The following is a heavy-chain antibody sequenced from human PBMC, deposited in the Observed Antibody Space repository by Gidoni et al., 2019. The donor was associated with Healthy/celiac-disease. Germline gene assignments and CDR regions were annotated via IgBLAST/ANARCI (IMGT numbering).Heavy chain of an antibody. CDR2: IYTSGST. CDR1: GCSISSGCYY. Sequence: QVQLQESGPGLVNPSQTLSLTCTVSGCSISSGCYYLTSIRQPARKGREWIGRIYTSGSTNYNPSLKSRVTISVDTSKNQFSLKLSSVTAADTAVYYCARDGIGGPFDYWGQGTLVTVSS. CDR3: ARDGIGGPFDY. J-gene: IGHJ4*02. D-gene: IGHD1-26*01. V-gene: IGHV4-61*02.